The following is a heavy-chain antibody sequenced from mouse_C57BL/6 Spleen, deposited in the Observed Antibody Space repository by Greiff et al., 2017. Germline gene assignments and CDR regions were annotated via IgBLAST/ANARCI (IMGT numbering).Heavy chain of an antibody. CDR1: GFTFSSYA. V-gene: IGHV5-9-1*02. CDR2: ISSGGDYI. Sequence: VQLKESGEGLVKPGGSLKLSCAASGFTFSSYAMSWVRQTPEKRLEWVAYISSGGDYIYYADTVKGRFTISRDNARNTLYLQMSSLKSEDTAMYYCTRDSYYYGSLDYWGQGTTLTVSS. D-gene: IGHD1-1*01. CDR3: TRDSYYYGSLDY. J-gene: IGHJ2*01.